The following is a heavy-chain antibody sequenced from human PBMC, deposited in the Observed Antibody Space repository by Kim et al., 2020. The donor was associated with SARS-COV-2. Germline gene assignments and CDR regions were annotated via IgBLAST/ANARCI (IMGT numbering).Heavy chain of an antibody. D-gene: IGHD3-10*01. CDR1: GFTFSGSV. CDR2: IRSKANSDAT. Sequence: GGSLRLSCTASGFTFSGSVIHWVRQASGTGLEWLGRIRSKANSDATAYAESVKGRFTISRDDSEDTAYLQMDSLKTEDTAVYYCSRTLETVRGYYHYNYG. CDR3: SRTLETVRGYYHYNYG. V-gene: IGHV3-73*01. J-gene: IGHJ6*01.